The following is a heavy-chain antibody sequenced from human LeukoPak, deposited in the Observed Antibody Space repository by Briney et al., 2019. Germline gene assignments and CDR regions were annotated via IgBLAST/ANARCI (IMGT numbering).Heavy chain of an antibody. V-gene: IGHV4-34*01. J-gene: IGHJ5*02. Sequence: SATLSLTCAVYGGSLSDYYWSWIRQPPEKGLEWIGEINHSGSTNYNPSLKSRVTISVDTSKNQFSLKLSSVTAADTAVYYCARDWLGSGAFSPFDPWGQGTLVTVSS. CDR1: GGSLSDYY. D-gene: IGHD3/OR15-3a*01. CDR2: INHSGST. CDR3: ARDWLGSGAFSPFDP.